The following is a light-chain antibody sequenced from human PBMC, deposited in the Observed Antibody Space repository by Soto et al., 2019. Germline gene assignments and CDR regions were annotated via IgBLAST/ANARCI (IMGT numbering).Light chain of an antibody. Sequence: EIVLTQSPGTLSLSPGERATLSCRASQTISSSYLAWYQQKPGQSPRLLIYGASSRDTGIPDKFSGSGSGTDFTLTISRLEPEDFAVYFCQQYGNSPWTFGQGTKVEIK. J-gene: IGKJ1*01. CDR2: GAS. CDR1: QTISSSY. CDR3: QQYGNSPWT. V-gene: IGKV3-20*01.